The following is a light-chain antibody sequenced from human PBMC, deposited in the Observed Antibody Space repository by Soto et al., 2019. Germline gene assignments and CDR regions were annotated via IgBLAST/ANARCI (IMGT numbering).Light chain of an antibody. CDR3: QKYYSTPPWT. CDR2: WAS. CDR1: QSVLYSSNNKNY. J-gene: IGKJ1*01. V-gene: IGKV4-1*01. Sequence: DIVMTQSPDSLAVSLGERATINCKSSQSVLYSSNNKNYLAWYQQKPGQPPKLLIYWASTRESGVPDRFSGRGSGTDFTLTISTLRAEDVAVYYCQKYYSTPPWTFGQGTKVKIK.